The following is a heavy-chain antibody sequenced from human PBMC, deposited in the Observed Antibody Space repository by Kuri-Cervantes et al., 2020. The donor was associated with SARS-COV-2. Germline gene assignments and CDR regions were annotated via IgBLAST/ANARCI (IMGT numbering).Heavy chain of an antibody. J-gene: IGHJ5*02. CDR3: ARSSVGDLGWFDP. CDR1: GYTFTGYY. V-gene: IGHV1-2*02. D-gene: IGHD3-10*01. Sequence: ASVKVSCKASGYTFTGYYMHWVRHAPGQGLEWMGWINPNSGGTNYAQKFQGRVTMTRDTSISTAYMELSRLRSDDTAVYYCARSSVGDLGWFDPWGQGTLVTVSS. CDR2: INPNSGGT.